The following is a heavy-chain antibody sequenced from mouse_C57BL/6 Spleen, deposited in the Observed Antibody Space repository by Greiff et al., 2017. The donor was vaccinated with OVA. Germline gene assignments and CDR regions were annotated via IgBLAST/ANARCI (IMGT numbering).Heavy chain of an antibody. CDR1: GFTFSSYA. CDR3: ARDPLGFDY. V-gene: IGHV5-4*01. J-gene: IGHJ2*01. CDR2: ISDGGSYT. Sequence: EVHLVESGGGLVKPGGSLKLSCAASGFTFSSYAMSWVRQTPEKRLEWVATISDGGSYTYYPDNVKGRFTISRDNAKNNLYLQMSHLKSEDTAMYYCARDPLGFDYWGQGTTLTVSS. D-gene: IGHD4-1*01.